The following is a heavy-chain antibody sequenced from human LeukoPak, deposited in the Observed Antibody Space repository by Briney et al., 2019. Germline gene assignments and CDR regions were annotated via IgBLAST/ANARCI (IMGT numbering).Heavy chain of an antibody. V-gene: IGHV3-23*01. J-gene: IGHJ4*02. Sequence: GGSLRLSCAASGFTFSSYAMYWVRQPPGKGLEWVSAISGSGGITYYADSVKGRFTISRENSKNTLYLQMNSLRAEDTAVYYCAKASGYCSSTSCAQFDYWGQGTLVTVSS. CDR2: ISGSGGIT. CDR3: AKASGYCSSTSCAQFDY. D-gene: IGHD2-2*01. CDR1: GFTFSSYA.